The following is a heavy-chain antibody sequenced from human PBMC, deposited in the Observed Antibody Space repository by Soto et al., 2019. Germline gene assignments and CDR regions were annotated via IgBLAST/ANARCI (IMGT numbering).Heavy chain of an antibody. J-gene: IGHJ4*02. D-gene: IGHD3-10*01. CDR3: ARAGSEMAPLFDY. CDR1: GFTFSSYS. CDR2: ISSSSSYI. V-gene: IGHV3-21*01. Sequence: PVGSVRLSCAASGFTFSSYSMNWVRQAPGKGLEWVSSISSSSSYIYYADSVKGRFTISRDNAKNSLYLQMNSLRAEDTAVYYCARAGSEMAPLFDYWGQGTLVTVSS.